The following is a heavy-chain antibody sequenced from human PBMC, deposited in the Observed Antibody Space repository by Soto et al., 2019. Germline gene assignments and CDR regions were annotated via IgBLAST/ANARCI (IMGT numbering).Heavy chain of an antibody. V-gene: IGHV4-30-4*01. CDR1: GGSISSGDYY. J-gene: IGHJ5*02. CDR3: ARGEGGYDFGDSGWFDP. Sequence: QVQLQESGPGLVKPSQTLSLTCTVSGGSISSGDYYWSWIRQPPGKGLEWIGYIYYSGSTYYNPSLKSRVTRSVDTSKNQFSLKLSSVTAADTAVYYCARGEGGYDFGDSGWFDPWGQGTLVTVSS. CDR2: IYYSGST. D-gene: IGHD5-12*01.